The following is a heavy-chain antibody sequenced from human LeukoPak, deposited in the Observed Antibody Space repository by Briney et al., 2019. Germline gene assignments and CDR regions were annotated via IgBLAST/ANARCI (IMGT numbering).Heavy chain of an antibody. CDR2: ISAYNGNT. V-gene: IGHV1-18*01. J-gene: IGHJ5*02. Sequence: VASVKVSCKASGYTFTSYGISWVRQAPGQGLEWMGWISAYNGNTNYAQKLQGRVTMTIDTSTSTAYMELRSLRSDDTAVYYCARGYCSSTRNWFDPWGQGTLVTVSS. D-gene: IGHD2-2*01. CDR1: GYTFTSYG. CDR3: ARGYCSSTRNWFDP.